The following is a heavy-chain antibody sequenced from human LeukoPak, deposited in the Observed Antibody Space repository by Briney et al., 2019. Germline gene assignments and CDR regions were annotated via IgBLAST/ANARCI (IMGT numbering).Heavy chain of an antibody. Sequence: GGSLRLSCAASGFTFSSYWMSLVRQAPGKRREWVANIKEDGSEQYYVASVKGRFTISRDNAKNSLYLQMNSLRAEDTAVYYCARDESGESELDYWGQGTLVTVSS. J-gene: IGHJ4*02. D-gene: IGHD1-26*01. CDR1: GFTFSSYW. V-gene: IGHV3-7*01. CDR3: ARDESGESELDY. CDR2: IKEDGSEQ.